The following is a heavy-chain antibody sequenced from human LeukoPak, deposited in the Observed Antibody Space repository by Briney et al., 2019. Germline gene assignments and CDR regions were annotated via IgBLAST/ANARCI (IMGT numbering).Heavy chain of an antibody. CDR1: GGSISSYY. J-gene: IGHJ4*02. Sequence: SETLSLTCTVSGGSISSYYWSWIRQPPGKGLEWIGYIYYSGSTNYNPSLKSRVTISVDTSKNQFSLKLSSVTAADTAVYYCARLAVADISQNFDYWGQGTLVTVSS. V-gene: IGHV4-59*01. CDR3: ARLAVADISQNFDY. CDR2: IYYSGST. D-gene: IGHD6-19*01.